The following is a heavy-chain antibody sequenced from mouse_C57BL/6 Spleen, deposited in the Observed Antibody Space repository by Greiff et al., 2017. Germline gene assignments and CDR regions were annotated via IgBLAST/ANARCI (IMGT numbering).Heavy chain of an antibody. V-gene: IGHV1-80*01. CDR3: AIITTVPYAMDY. CDR2: IYPGDGDT. CDR1: GYAFSSYW. Sequence: QVQLQQSGAELVKPGASVKISCKASGYAFSSYWMNWVKQRPGKGLEWIGQIYPGDGDTNYNGKFKGKATLTADKSSSTAYMQLSSLTSEDSAVYFCAIITTVPYAMDYWGQGTSVTVSS. D-gene: IGHD1-1*01. J-gene: IGHJ4*01.